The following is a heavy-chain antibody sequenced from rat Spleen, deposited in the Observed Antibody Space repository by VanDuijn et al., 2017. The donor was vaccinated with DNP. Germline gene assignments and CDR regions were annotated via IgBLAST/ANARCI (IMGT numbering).Heavy chain of an antibody. CDR2: ISYSGNT. CDR3: SRWGDYFDY. V-gene: IGHV3-1*01. J-gene: IGHJ2*01. Sequence: EVQLQESGPGLLKPSQSLSLTCSVTGYSITSHYWGWIRKFPGNKMEYIGHISYSGNTHYNPSLKSRIPITRDTSKNQFFLQLNSVTTEDSATYYCSRWGDYFDYWGQGIMVTVSS. CDR1: GYSITSHY.